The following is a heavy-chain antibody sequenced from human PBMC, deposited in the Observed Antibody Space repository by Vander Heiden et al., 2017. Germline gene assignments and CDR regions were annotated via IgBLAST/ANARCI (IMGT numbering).Heavy chain of an antibody. CDR2: ITATDGRT. CDR3: AKDRRFPDDVFDL. J-gene: IGHJ3*01. Sequence: EMELLESGGGLVQPGGSLRLSCSASGFTFSSYAMSWVRQAPGKGLGWVSAITATDGRTWYSDSVRGRFTISRDNSKNTLYLQINSLRVEDTAVYYCAKDRRFPDDVFDLWGQGTMVTVSS. V-gene: IGHV3-23*01. CDR1: GFTFSSYA.